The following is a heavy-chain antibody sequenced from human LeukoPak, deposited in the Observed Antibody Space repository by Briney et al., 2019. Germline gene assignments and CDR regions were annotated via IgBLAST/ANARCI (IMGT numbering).Heavy chain of an antibody. Sequence: SETLSLTCTVSGGSISSYYWSWIRQPPGKRLEWIGYIYYSGSTNYNPSLKSRVTISVDTSKNQFSLKLSSVTPADTAVYYCTRGSGWYFYWGQGTLVTVSS. V-gene: IGHV4-59*01. D-gene: IGHD6-19*01. CDR3: TRGSGWYFY. CDR2: IYYSGST. J-gene: IGHJ4*02. CDR1: GGSISSYY.